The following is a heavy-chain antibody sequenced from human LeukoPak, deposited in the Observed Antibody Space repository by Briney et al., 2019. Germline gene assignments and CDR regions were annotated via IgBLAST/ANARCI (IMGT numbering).Heavy chain of an antibody. D-gene: IGHD5-24*01. CDR2: IIPIFGTA. Sequence: SVKVSCKASGGTFSSYAISWVRQAPGQGLEWMGGIIPIFGTANYAQKFQGRVAITADESTSTAYMELSSLRSEDTAVYYCARDRERWLQSNFDYWGQGTLVTVSS. CDR1: GGTFSSYA. V-gene: IGHV1-69*13. CDR3: ARDRERWLQSNFDY. J-gene: IGHJ4*02.